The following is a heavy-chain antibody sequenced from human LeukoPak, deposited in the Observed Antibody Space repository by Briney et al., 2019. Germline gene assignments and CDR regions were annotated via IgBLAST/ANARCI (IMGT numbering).Heavy chain of an antibody. V-gene: IGHV3-30-3*01. CDR2: ISYDGSNK. J-gene: IGHJ4*02. CDR1: GFTFSSYA. Sequence: GGSLRLSCAASGFTFSSYAMHWVRQAPGKGLEWVAVISYDGSNKYYADSVKGRFTISRDNSKNTLYLQMNSLRAEDTAVYYCARDLTMVPVGYFDYWGQGTLVTVSS. CDR3: ARDLTMVPVGYFDY. D-gene: IGHD3-10*01.